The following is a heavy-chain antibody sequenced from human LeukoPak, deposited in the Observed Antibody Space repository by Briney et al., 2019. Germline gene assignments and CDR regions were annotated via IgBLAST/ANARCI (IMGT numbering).Heavy chain of an antibody. Sequence: SETLSLTCGESGGSVTSTNWWTWVRQPPGKGLEWIGEVHLDGRTNYNPSLESRLTISVDLSENHISLKLTSVTAADTAVYYCAREGGFFRPLDYSGQGTLVTVSS. D-gene: IGHD3-3*01. V-gene: IGHV4-4*02. CDR2: VHLDGRT. J-gene: IGHJ4*02. CDR3: AREGGFFRPLDY. CDR1: GGSVTSTNW.